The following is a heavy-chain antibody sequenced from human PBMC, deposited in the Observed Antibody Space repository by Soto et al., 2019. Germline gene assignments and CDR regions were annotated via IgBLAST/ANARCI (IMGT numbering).Heavy chain of an antibody. Sequence: GGSLRLSCAASGFTFSSYAMSWVRQAPGKGLEWVSAISGSGGSTYYADSVKGRFTISRDNSKNRLYLQMNSLRAEDTAVYYCAKVRVAYYDILTGYYREGYFDYWGQGTLVTVSS. CDR1: GFTFSSYA. J-gene: IGHJ4*02. D-gene: IGHD3-9*01. CDR3: AKVRVAYYDILTGYYREGYFDY. V-gene: IGHV3-23*01. CDR2: ISGSGGST.